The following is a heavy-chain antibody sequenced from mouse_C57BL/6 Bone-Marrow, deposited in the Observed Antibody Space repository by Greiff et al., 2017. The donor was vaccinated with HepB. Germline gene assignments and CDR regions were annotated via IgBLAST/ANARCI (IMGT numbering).Heavy chain of an antibody. J-gene: IGHJ3*01. CDR1: GYSITSGYY. Sequence: EVKLQESGPGLVKPSQSLSLTCSVTGYSITSGYYWNWIRQFPGNKLEWMGYISYDGSNNYNPSLKNRISITRDTSKNQFFLKLNSVTTEDTATYYCARGYYGSSQAWFAYWGQGTLVTVSA. CDR2: ISYDGSN. V-gene: IGHV3-6*01. CDR3: ARGYYGSSQAWFAY. D-gene: IGHD1-1*01.